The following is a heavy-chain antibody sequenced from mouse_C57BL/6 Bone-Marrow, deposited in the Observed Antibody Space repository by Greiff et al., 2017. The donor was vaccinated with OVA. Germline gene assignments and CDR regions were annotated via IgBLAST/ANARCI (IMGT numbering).Heavy chain of an antibody. Sequence: EVNLVESGGGLVKPGGSLKLSCAASGFTFSDYGMHWVRQAPEKGLEWVAYISSGSSTIYYADTVKGRFTISRDNAKNTLFLQMTSLRSEDTAMYYCAREDYYGSSYGYFDVWGTGTTVTVSS. V-gene: IGHV5-17*01. J-gene: IGHJ1*03. CDR3: AREDYYGSSYGYFDV. CDR2: ISSGSSTI. D-gene: IGHD1-1*01. CDR1: GFTFSDYG.